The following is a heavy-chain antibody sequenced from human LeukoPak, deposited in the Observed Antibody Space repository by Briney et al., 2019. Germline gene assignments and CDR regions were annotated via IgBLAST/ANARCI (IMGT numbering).Heavy chain of an antibody. CDR2: IYTSGST. V-gene: IGHV4-61*02. Sequence: PSETLSLTCTVSGGSISSGSYYWSWIRQPAGKGLEWIGRIYTSGSTNYNPSLKSRVTISVDTSKNQFSLELSSVTAADTAVYYCARDSRLWFGELYDYWGQGTLVTVSS. D-gene: IGHD3-10*01. CDR3: ARDSRLWFGELYDY. J-gene: IGHJ4*02. CDR1: GGSISSGSYY.